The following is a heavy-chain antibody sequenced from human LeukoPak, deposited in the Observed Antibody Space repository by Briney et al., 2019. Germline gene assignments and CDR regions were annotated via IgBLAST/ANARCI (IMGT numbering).Heavy chain of an antibody. V-gene: IGHV3-23*01. J-gene: IGHJ3*02. D-gene: IGHD3-22*01. CDR1: GFTFSSYA. CDR3: AKKADDSGPGDAFDI. Sequence: GGSLRLSCAASGFTFSSYAMNWVRQAPGKGLEWISSISGSGDNTYYADSVKGRSTISRDNSKNTLYLQMNSLRAEDTAVYYCAKKADDSGPGDAFDIWGQGTMVTVSS. CDR2: ISGSGDNT.